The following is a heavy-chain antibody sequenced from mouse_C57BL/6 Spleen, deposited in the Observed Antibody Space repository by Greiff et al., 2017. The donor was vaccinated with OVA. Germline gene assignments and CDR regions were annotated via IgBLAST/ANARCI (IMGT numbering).Heavy chain of an antibody. CDR2: IWWDDDK. CDR3: ARRTDYAMDY. CDR1: WFSLRTFVFG. Sequence: ESGPGIFQPSQTLSLTFSFSWFSLRTFVFGVGWIRQPSGNGLEWLAHIWWDDDKYYNPALKSRLTISKDTSKNQVFLKIANVDTADTATYYCARRTDYAMDYWGQGTSVTVSS. J-gene: IGHJ4*01. V-gene: IGHV8-8*01.